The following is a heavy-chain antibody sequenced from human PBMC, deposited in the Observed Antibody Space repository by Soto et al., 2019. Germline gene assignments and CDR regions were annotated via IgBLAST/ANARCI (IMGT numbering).Heavy chain of an antibody. D-gene: IGHD1-26*01. J-gene: IGHJ5*01. V-gene: IGHV3-33*06. CDR2: IQYDGSKK. CDR1: GFTFRNYG. Sequence: GWSLRLSCEASGFTFRNYGMHWVRQTPVKGLEWVAGIQYDGSKKYYAESVKGRFTISRDNSKNTLYLEIDSLRAEDTAVYYCAKDLEVVGANRWGYDSWGEGTLVTVS. CDR3: AKDLEVVGANRWGYDS.